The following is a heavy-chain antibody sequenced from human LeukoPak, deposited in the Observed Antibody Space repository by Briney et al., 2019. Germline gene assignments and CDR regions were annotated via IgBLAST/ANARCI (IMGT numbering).Heavy chain of an antibody. CDR3: ARGLRDSSGYYLDY. D-gene: IGHD3-22*01. CDR2: IYSGGST. J-gene: IGHJ4*02. CDR1: GFTVSSNY. Sequence: GGSLRLSCAASGFTVSSNYMSWVRQAPGKGLEWVSVIYSGGSTYYADSVKGRFTISRDNSKNTLYLQMNSLRAEDTAVYYCARGLRDSSGYYLDYWGQGTLVTVSS. V-gene: IGHV3-66*01.